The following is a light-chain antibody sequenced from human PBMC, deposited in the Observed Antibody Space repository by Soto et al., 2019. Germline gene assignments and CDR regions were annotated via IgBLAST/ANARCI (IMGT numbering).Light chain of an antibody. Sequence: QSALTQHASVSGSPGQSITISCTGASSDVGGYNYVSWYQQHPGKAPKLMIYEVSNRPSGVSNRFSGSKSGNTASLTISGLQAEDEADYYCSSYTSSSTLDYVFGTGTKVTVL. V-gene: IGLV2-14*01. CDR2: EVS. CDR3: SSYTSSSTLDYV. CDR1: SSDVGGYNY. J-gene: IGLJ1*01.